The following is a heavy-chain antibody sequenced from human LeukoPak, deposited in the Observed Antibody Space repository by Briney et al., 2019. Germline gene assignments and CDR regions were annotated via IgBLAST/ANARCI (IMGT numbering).Heavy chain of an antibody. CDR1: GYTFTGYY. V-gene: IGHV1-2*02. CDR3: ARKSAVRKTSEFDY. Sequence: ASVKVSCKASGYTFTGYYINRVRQAPGQGLEWMGWINPNSGGTNYPQKFQGRVTMTTDTSISTAYMELSSLRSDDTAVYYCARKSAVRKTSEFDYWGQGTLVTVSS. D-gene: IGHD2-2*01. J-gene: IGHJ4*02. CDR2: INPNSGGT.